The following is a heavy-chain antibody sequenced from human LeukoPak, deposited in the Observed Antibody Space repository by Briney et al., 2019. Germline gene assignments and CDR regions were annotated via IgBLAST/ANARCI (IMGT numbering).Heavy chain of an antibody. D-gene: IGHD4-17*01. Sequence: GGSLRLSCAASRFTFSSYAMSWVRQAPGKGLEWVSSISAGGGGSYYADSVQGRFTISRDNSKNTLYLQMNSLGAEDTAVYYCGRGVTTSDYWGQGTLVTVSS. J-gene: IGHJ4*02. CDR2: ISAGGGGS. CDR1: RFTFSSYA. CDR3: GRGVTTSDY. V-gene: IGHV3-23*01.